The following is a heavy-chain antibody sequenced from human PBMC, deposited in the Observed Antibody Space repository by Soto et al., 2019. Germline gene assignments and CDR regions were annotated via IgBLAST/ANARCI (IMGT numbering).Heavy chain of an antibody. CDR3: PTHGCSGGICYSFLSWYQYIMDV. CDR1: GYTFTNYW. D-gene: IGHD2-15*01. Sequence: GESLKISCKASGYTFTNYWISWVRQVPGKGLEWMGIIYPGDSDIRYNPSFQGLVTISADRSISTAYLQWSSLKASDTAKYYCPTHGCSGGICYSFLSWYQYIMDVWGQRTSVTISS. V-gene: IGHV5-51*01. CDR2: IYPGDSDI. J-gene: IGHJ6*02.